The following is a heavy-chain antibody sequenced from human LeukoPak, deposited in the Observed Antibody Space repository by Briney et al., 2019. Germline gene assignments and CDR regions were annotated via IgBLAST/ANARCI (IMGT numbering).Heavy chain of an antibody. J-gene: IGHJ5*02. D-gene: IGHD6-19*01. CDR1: GGSISSGGYY. Sequence: SQTLSLTCTVSGGSISSGGYYWGWIRQPPGKGLEWIGSIYYSGSTYYNPSLKSRVTISVDTSKNQFSLKLSSVTAADTAVYYCAREGYSSGWYRLGPWGQGTLVTVSS. V-gene: IGHV4-39*07. CDR2: IYYSGST. CDR3: AREGYSSGWYRLGP.